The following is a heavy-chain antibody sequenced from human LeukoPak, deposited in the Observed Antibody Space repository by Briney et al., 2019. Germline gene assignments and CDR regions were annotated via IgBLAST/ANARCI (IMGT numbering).Heavy chain of an antibody. D-gene: IGHD6-13*01. J-gene: IGHJ4*02. CDR1: GGSISSSSYY. Sequence: SETLSLTCTVSGGSISSSSYYWGWIRQPPGKGLEWIGSIYYSGSTNYNPSLKSRVTMSVDTSKNQFSLKLSSVTAADTAVYYCARRRQQLVNYWGQGTLVTVSS. V-gene: IGHV4-39*07. CDR3: ARRRQQLVNY. CDR2: IYYSGST.